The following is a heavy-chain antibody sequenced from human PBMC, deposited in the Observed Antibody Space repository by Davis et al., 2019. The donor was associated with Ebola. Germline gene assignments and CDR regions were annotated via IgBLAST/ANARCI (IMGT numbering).Heavy chain of an antibody. D-gene: IGHD5-18*01. CDR2: IWYDGSNK. CDR1: GFTFSSYG. V-gene: IGHV3-33*01. CDR3: TTGGYSYSDFY. J-gene: IGHJ4*02. Sequence: GGSLRLSCAASGFTFSSYGMHWVRQAPGKGLEWVAVIWYDGSNKYYADSVKGRFTISRDNSKNTLYLQMNSLRAEDTAVYYCTTGGYSYSDFYWGQGTLVTVSS.